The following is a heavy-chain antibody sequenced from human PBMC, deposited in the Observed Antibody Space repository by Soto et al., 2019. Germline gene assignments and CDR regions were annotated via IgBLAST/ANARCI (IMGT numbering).Heavy chain of an antibody. CDR2: IYYSGST. J-gene: IGHJ6*02. Sequence: TSETLSLTCTVSGGSISSYYWSWIRQPPGQGLEWIGYIYYSGSTTYQPSLKSRVTISVDRSQNQFSLELTSVTAADTAVYFCARDLRGAGTSGYYGMDVWGQGTTVTVSS. CDR1: GGSISSYY. D-gene: IGHD6-19*01. CDR3: ARDLRGAGTSGYYGMDV. V-gene: IGHV4-59*01.